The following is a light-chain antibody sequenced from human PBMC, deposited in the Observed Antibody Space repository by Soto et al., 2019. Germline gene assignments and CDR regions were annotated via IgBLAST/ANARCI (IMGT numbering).Light chain of an antibody. Sequence: EIVMTQSPATLSVSPGERATLSCRASQSVSSNLAWYQQKPGQAPRLLIYGASTRATGIPARFSGSGSGTAFTLTISSLQSEDFAVYYCQQYNNWPPLTFGGGTKVEIK. V-gene: IGKV3-15*01. CDR3: QQYNNWPPLT. CDR1: QSVSSN. CDR2: GAS. J-gene: IGKJ4*01.